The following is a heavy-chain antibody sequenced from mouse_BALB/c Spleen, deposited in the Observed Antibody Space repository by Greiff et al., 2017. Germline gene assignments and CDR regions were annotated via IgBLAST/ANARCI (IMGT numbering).Heavy chain of an antibody. Sequence: QVQLQQSGPELVKPGASVKISCKASGYAFSSSWMNWVKQRPGQGLEWIGRIYPGDGDTNYNGKFKGKATLTADKSSSTAYMQLSSLTSVDSAVYFCAREVEPYYAMDYWGQGTSVTVSS. CDR2: IYPGDGDT. CDR3: AREVEPYYAMDY. V-gene: IGHV1-82*01. J-gene: IGHJ4*01. CDR1: GYAFSSSW.